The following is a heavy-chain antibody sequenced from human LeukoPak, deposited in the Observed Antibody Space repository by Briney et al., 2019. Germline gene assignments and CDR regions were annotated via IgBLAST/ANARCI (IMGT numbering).Heavy chain of an antibody. CDR2: ISGSGGST. J-gene: IGHJ4*02. Sequence: GGSLRLSCAASGFTFSSYSMNWVRQAPGKGLEWVSAISGSGGSTYYADSVKGRFTISRDNSKNTLYLQMNSLRAEDTAVYYCAKNIVATIGASFHFDYWGQGTLVTVSS. CDR1: GFTFSSYS. D-gene: IGHD5-12*01. V-gene: IGHV3-23*01. CDR3: AKNIVATIGASFHFDY.